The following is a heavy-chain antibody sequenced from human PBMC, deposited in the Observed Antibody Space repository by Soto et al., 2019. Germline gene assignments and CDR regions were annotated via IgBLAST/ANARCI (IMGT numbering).Heavy chain of an antibody. V-gene: IGHV3-23*01. CDR1: GFTFSSYA. CDR3: AKDVGGTTIFGVVIPPFYYYGMDV. J-gene: IGHJ6*02. CDR2: ISGSGGST. D-gene: IGHD3-3*01. Sequence: EVQLLESGGGLVQPGGSLRLSCAASGFTFSSYAMSWVRQAPGKGLEWVSAISGSGGSTYYADSVKGRFTISRDNSKNTLYLQMNSLRAEDTAVYYCAKDVGGTTIFGVVIPPFYYYGMDVWGQGTTVTVSS.